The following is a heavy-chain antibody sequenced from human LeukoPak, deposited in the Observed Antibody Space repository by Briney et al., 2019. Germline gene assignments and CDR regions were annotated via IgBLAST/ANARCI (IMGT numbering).Heavy chain of an antibody. J-gene: IGHJ4*02. V-gene: IGHV1-18*01. CDR3: ARDPYYYGSGSYYNPYYFDY. CDR2: ISAYNGNT. D-gene: IGHD3-10*01. Sequence: GASVKVSCKASGYTFTSYGISWVRQAPGQGLEWMGWISAYNGNTNYAQKLQGRVTMTTDTSTSTAYMELRSLRSDDTAVYYCARDPYYYGSGSYYNPYYFDYWGQGTLVTVSS. CDR1: GYTFTSYG.